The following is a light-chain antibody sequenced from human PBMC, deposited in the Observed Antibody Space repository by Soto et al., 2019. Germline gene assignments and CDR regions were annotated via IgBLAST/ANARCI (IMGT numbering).Light chain of an antibody. CDR2: AAS. CDR1: QGMSSW. V-gene: IGKV1D-12*01. CDR3: HQANSFPFT. J-gene: IGKJ4*01. Sequence: DIQMTQSPSSVSASVGDRVTITCRASQGMSSWLGWYQQKPGKAPKLLIYAASSLQSGVPSRFSGSGSGTDFTLTISSLQPEDFATYYCHQANSFPFTFGGGTKVEIK.